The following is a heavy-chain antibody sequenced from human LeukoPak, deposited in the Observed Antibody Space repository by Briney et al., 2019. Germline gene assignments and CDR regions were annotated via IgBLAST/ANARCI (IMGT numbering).Heavy chain of an antibody. D-gene: IGHD2-21*02. CDR1: GGSMTGYY. CDR2: VHSSGGT. Sequence: SETLSLTCTVSGGSMTGYYWAWIRQPPGKRLEWIGYVHSSGGTKYSPSLKSRVTVSIDRSKKQFSLNLRSVTAADAAAYYCPKLSDGGADGYDRPHWFDRWGKGSLVTVSS. CDR3: PKLSDGGADGYDRPHWFDR. J-gene: IGHJ5*02. V-gene: IGHV4-59*08.